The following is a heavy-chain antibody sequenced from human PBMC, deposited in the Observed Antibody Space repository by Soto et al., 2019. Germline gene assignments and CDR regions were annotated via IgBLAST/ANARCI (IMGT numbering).Heavy chain of an antibody. CDR1: GFSFSSYA. CDR2: INGSGDST. CDR3: AKDSYRLRLDS. J-gene: IGHJ5*01. V-gene: IGHV3-23*01. D-gene: IGHD6-25*01. Sequence: EVQLLQSGGGLVQPGGSLRLSCAASGFSFSSYAMNWVRQAPGRGLEWVSAINGSGDSTYYADSVKGRFTISRDNSKNTLSLQMSSLRSVDTAVYYCAKDSYRLRLDSWGQGTLVTVSS.